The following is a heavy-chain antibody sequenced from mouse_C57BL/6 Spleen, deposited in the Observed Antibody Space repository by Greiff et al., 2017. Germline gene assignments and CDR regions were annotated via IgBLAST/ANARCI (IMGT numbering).Heavy chain of an antibody. CDR2: ICRKSSNYAT. J-gene: IGHJ4*01. CDR3: VGDPPSSPYAMDY. Sequence: EVKLVESGGGLVQPKGSLKLSCAASGFTFNTYAMHWVRQAPGKGLEWVARICRKSSNYATYYADSVKDRFTISRDDSQRMIYLQMNNLKNEDTAMYDCVGDPPSSPYAMDYWGQGTSVTVSS. CDR1: GFTFNTYA. D-gene: IGHD1-1*01. V-gene: IGHV10-3*01.